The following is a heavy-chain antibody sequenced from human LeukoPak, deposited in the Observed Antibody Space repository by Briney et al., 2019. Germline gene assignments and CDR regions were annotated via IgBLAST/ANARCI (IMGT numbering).Heavy chain of an antibody. D-gene: IGHD2-15*01. V-gene: IGHV3-13*01. CDR1: RFTFTTYD. J-gene: IGHJ6*03. CDR3: ARDRGGGHMDV. Sequence: SGGSLRLSCAASRFTFTTYDMHWVRQATGKGLEWVSAIGTTGDTYYPGSVKGRFTISRENAKNSLYLQMNSLRAGDTAVYYCARDRGGGHMDVWGKGTTVTISS. CDR2: IGTTGDT.